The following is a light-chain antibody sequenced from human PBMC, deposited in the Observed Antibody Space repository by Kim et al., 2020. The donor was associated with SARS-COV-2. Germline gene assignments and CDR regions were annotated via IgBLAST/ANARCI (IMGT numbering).Light chain of an antibody. V-gene: IGKV4-1*01. J-gene: IGKJ4*01. CDR2: WAS. CDR1: QRVLYSSNNKNY. Sequence: RATINCKSSQRVLYSSNNKNYLAWYQQKPGQPPKLLIYWASTRESGVPDRFGGSGSGTDFTLTISSLQAEDVAIYYCQQYYSTLTFGGGTKVDIK. CDR3: QQYYSTLT.